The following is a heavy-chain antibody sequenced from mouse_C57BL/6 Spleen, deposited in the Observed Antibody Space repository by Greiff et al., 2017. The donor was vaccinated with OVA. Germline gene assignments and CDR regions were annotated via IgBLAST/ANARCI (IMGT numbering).Heavy chain of an antibody. J-gene: IGHJ3*01. V-gene: IGHV1-26*01. CDR3: ARSGLYYYGSSWFAY. CDR2: INPNNGGT. D-gene: IGHD1-1*01. Sequence: EVQLQQSGPELVKPGASVKISCKASGYTFTDYYMNWVKQSHGKSLEWIGDINPNNGGTSYNQKFKGKATLTVDKSSSTAYMELRSLTSEDSAVYDCARSGLYYYGSSWFAYWGQGTLVTVSA. CDR1: GYTFTDYY.